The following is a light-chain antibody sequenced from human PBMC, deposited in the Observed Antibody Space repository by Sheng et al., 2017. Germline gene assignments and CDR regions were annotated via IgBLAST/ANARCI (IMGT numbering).Light chain of an antibody. Sequence: DIQMTQSPSSLSASLGDRVTITCRASQGISNFLAWYQQMPGKVPKLLVYAASSLRSGVPSRFSGSGSGTDFTLTITSLQPEDFATYYCQQSYSTLMYTFGQGTKLEIK. CDR3: QQSYSTLMYT. CDR2: AAS. J-gene: IGKJ2*01. CDR1: QGISNF. V-gene: IGKV1-27*01.